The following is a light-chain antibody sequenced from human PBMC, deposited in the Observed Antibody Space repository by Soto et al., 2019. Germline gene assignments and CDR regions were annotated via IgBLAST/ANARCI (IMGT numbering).Light chain of an antibody. CDR2: DAS. J-gene: IGKJ5*01. V-gene: IGKV3-11*01. Sequence: EIVLTQSPATLSLSPGERATLSCRASQSVSTYLAWYQQRPGQAPRLLIYDASYRATDIPPRFSGSGSGTEFTLTLSSLEAEDFAVYYCQQRSSWPPTITFGQGTRLDIK. CDR1: QSVSTY. CDR3: QQRSSWPPTIT.